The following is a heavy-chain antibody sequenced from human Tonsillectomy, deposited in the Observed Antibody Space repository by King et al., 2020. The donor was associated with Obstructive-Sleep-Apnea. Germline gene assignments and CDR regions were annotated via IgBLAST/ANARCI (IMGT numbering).Heavy chain of an antibody. CDR2: INPNSGGT. CDR3: ARDWNDGWFDP. V-gene: IGHV1-2*02. J-gene: IGHJ5*02. Sequence: VQLVQSGAEVKKPGASVKVSCKASGYTFTDYYMHWVRQAPGQGLEWMGWINPNSGGTNYAPNFQGRVTMPRDTSISTAYMELSRLRSDDTAVYYCARDWNDGWFDPWGQGTLVTVSS. D-gene: IGHD1-1*01. CDR1: GYTFTDYY.